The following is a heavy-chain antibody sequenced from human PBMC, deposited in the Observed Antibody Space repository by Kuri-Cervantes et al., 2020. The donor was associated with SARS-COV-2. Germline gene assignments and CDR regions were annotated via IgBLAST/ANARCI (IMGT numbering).Heavy chain of an antibody. CDR2: IYYSGST. Sequence: GSLRLSCTVSGGSISSSSYYWGWIRQPPGKGLEWIGSIYYSGSTYYNPSLKSRVTISVDTSKNQFSLKLSSVTAADTAVYYCARGPPGYDFWSGYPNWFDPWGQGTLVTVSS. J-gene: IGHJ5*02. CDR3: ARGPPGYDFWSGYPNWFDP. CDR1: GGSISSSSYY. D-gene: IGHD3-3*01. V-gene: IGHV4-39*07.